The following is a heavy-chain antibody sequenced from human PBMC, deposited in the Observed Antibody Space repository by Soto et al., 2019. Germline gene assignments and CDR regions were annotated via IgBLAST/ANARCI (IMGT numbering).Heavy chain of an antibody. D-gene: IGHD3-10*01. J-gene: IGHJ4*02. CDR2: VYSGGAT. V-gene: IGHV3-53*04. CDR1: GFTVSSNY. CDR3: VRGRYGSEIH. Sequence: GGCLRLSCAAFGFTVSSNYMTWVRLAPGKGLEWVSLVYSGGATHYAASVKGRFTISTHSSQNTLFLQMNSLRTEDTATYYCVRGRYGSEIHWGQGTKVTVSS.